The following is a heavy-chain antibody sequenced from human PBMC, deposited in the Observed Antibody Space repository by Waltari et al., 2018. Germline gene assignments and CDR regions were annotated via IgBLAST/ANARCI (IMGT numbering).Heavy chain of an antibody. CDR1: GYTFTGYY. CDR2: INPNRGGK. CDR3: ARGLTPRGWYSAETFDY. V-gene: IGHV1-2*06. D-gene: IGHD6-19*01. Sequence: QVQLVQSGAEVKKPGASVKVSCKASGYTFTGYYMHWVRQAPGQGLEWMGRINPNRGGKNYAQKFQGRVTMTRDTSKNQFSLKLSSVTAADTAVYYCARGLTPRGWYSAETFDYWGQGTLVTVSS. J-gene: IGHJ4*02.